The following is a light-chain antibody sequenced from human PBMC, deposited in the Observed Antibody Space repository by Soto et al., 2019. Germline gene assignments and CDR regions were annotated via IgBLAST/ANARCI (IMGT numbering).Light chain of an antibody. CDR3: QQYVSSPRT. Sequence: IVLTQSPGTLSLSPGERTTLSCRASQSISRYLAWYQQKPGQGPRLLIYGASSRATGIPDRFSGSGSGTDFTLTISRLEPEDFAVYYCQQYVSSPRTFGQGTKVDIK. V-gene: IGKV3-20*01. J-gene: IGKJ1*01. CDR1: QSISRY. CDR2: GAS.